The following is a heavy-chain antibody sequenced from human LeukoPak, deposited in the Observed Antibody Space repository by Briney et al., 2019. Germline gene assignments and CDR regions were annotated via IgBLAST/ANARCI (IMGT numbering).Heavy chain of an antibody. Sequence: PSETLSLTCAVYGGSFSGYYWSWIRQPPGKGLEWIGYIYHSGSTYYNPSLKSRVTISVDRSKNQFSLKLSSVTAADTAVYYCARVHYDSSGYYESYFDYWGQGTLVTVSS. V-gene: IGHV4-30-2*01. J-gene: IGHJ4*02. CDR3: ARVHYDSSGYYESYFDY. CDR2: IYHSGST. D-gene: IGHD3-22*01. CDR1: GGSFSGYY.